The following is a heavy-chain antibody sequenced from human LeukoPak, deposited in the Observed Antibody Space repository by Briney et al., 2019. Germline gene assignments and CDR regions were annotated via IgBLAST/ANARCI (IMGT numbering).Heavy chain of an antibody. V-gene: IGHV4-39*01. CDR1: GDSVSSTTYY. Sequence: PSETLSLTCTVSGDSVSSTTYYWGWLRQPPGKGLEWIGNIYSTESAYYNPSLKSRVSMSVDTSRNEFSMKMRSVTAADTSVYYCARLKKGRYFDYMFDYWGQGTLVTVSS. CDR2: IYSTESA. J-gene: IGHJ4*02. D-gene: IGHD3-9*01. CDR3: ARLKKGRYFDYMFDY.